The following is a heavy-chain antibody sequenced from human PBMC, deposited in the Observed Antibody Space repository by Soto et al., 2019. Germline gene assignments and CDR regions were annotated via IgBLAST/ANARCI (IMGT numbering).Heavy chain of an antibody. Sequence: SETLSLTCTFSGGSIISYYWSWIRQPPGKGLEWIGYIYYSGSTNYNPSLKSRVTISVDTSKNQFSLKLSSVTAADTAVYYCARLVVPAAIKGGWFDPWGQGTLVTVSS. CDR3: ARLVVPAAIKGGWFDP. V-gene: IGHV4-59*01. J-gene: IGHJ5*02. CDR1: GGSIISYY. CDR2: IYYSGST. D-gene: IGHD2-2*02.